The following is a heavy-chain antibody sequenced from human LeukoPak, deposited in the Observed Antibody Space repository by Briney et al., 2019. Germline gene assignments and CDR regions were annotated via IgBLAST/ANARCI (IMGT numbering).Heavy chain of an antibody. CDR3: AKPYYYDSSGYPRD. Sequence: ASVKVSCKASGYTFTGHYMHWVRQAPGQGLEWMGWINPNSGVANYAQKFQGRVTMTRDTSISTAYMELSSLRSDDTAVYYCAKPYYYDSSGYPRDWGQGTLVTVSS. CDR1: GYTFTGHY. J-gene: IGHJ4*02. D-gene: IGHD3-22*01. V-gene: IGHV1-2*02. CDR2: INPNSGVA.